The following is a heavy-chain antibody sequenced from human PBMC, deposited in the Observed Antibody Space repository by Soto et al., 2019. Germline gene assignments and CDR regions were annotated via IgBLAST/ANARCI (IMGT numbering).Heavy chain of an antibody. J-gene: IGHJ2*01. CDR2: ITANGGRA. CDR3: AKDLRGPEAGTWYFDI. D-gene: IGHD6-13*01. Sequence: PGGSLRLSCVASGLTFSNYAMGWVRQAPGTGLEWVSAITANGGRANYADSVQGRFTVSRDNSQNTLYMQMSSLRAEDTAVYYCAKDLRGPEAGTWYFDIWGRGTLVTV. CDR1: GLTFSNYA. V-gene: IGHV3-23*01.